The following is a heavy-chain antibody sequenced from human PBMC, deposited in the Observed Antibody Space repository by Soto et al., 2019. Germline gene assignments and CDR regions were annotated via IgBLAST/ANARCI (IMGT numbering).Heavy chain of an antibody. CDR2: IIPIFGTA. Sequence: QVQLVQSGAEVKKPGSSVKVSCKASGGTFSSYAISWVRQAPGQGLEWMGGIIPIFGTANYAQKFQGRVTVTADESTSTAYMELSSMRSEDTAVYYCVKAARRTRGNYYGMDVWGQGTTVTVSS. CDR1: GGTFSSYA. D-gene: IGHD6-6*01. J-gene: IGHJ6*02. CDR3: VKAARRTRGNYYGMDV. V-gene: IGHV1-69*01.